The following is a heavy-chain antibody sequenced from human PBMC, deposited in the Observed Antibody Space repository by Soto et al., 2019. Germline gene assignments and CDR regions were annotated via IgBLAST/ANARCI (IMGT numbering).Heavy chain of an antibody. Sequence: PGGSLRLSCAASGFTFSSYGMHWVRQAPGKGLEWVEVILYDGSNKYYADSVKGRFTISRDNSQNMLYLQMNSLRAEDTAVYYCAQQSMGAILYYYYGMDVCGQGTTVTVSS. CDR2: ILYDGSNK. J-gene: IGHJ6*02. CDR1: GFTFSSYG. D-gene: IGHD1-26*01. V-gene: IGHV3-30*18. CDR3: AQQSMGAILYYYYGMDV.